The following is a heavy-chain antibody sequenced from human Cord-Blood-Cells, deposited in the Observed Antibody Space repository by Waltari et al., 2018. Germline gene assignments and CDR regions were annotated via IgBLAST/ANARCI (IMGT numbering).Heavy chain of an antibody. CDR2: IWYDGSNK. Sequence: QVQLVESGGGVVQPGRSLRLSCAASGFTFSSYGMHWVRQAPGKGLEWVAVIWYDGSNKYYADSVKGRFTISRDNSKNTLYLQMNSLRAEDTAVYYCARDSGSWYAFDIWGQGTMVTVSS. D-gene: IGHD6-13*01. CDR3: ARDSGSWYAFDI. CDR1: GFTFSSYG. J-gene: IGHJ3*02. V-gene: IGHV3-33*01.